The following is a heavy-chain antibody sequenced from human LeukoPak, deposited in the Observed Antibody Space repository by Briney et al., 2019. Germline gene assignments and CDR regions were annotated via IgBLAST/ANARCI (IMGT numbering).Heavy chain of an antibody. V-gene: IGHV4-30-4*01. D-gene: IGHD4-17*01. CDR1: GGSLSSGDYY. Sequence: SETLSLTCTVSGGSLSSGDYYWSWIRQPPGKGLEWIGYIYYSGSTYYNPSLKSRVTISVDTSKNQFSLKLSSVTAADTAVYYCARALSPYDYGDLRFDYWGQGTLVTVSS. CDR3: ARALSPYDYGDLRFDY. CDR2: IYYSGST. J-gene: IGHJ4*02.